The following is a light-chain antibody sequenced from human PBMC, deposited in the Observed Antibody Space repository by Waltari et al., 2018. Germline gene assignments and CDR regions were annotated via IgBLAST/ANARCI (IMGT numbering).Light chain of an antibody. CDR1: ILGDKY. CDR3: QALGTGAWV. V-gene: IGLV3-1*01. J-gene: IGLJ3*02. Sequence: SYELTQPPSVTVSPGQTASITCSGDILGDKYASWYQQKPGQSPLLVINQDTKQPSEIPERFSGSKSANAATLTITGTQAMDEADYYCQALGTGAWVFGGGTKLTVL. CDR2: QDT.